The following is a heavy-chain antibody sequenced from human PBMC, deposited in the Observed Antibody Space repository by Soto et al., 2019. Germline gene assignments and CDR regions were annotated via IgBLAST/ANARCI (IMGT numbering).Heavy chain of an antibody. J-gene: IGHJ6*01. V-gene: IGHV3-30*18. CDR3: AKGSGSSSWYPYYDYYGMDV. CDR1: GFTFSSYG. CDR2: ISYDGSNK. Sequence: QVQLVESGGGVVQPGRSLRLSCAASGFTFSSYGMHWVRQAPGKGLEWVAVISYDGSNKYYADSVKGRFTISRDNSKNTLYLQMNSLRAEDTAVYYCAKGSGSSSWYPYYDYYGMDVW. D-gene: IGHD6-13*01.